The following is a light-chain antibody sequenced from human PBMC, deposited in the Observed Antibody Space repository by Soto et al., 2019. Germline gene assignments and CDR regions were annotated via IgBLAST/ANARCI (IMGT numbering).Light chain of an antibody. CDR3: QQYNNWPLT. Sequence: TQSPATLSLSPGERATLSCRASQSISRTLAWYQQKSGQPPRLLIYDASTRATGFPARFSGSGSGTELTITISSLQSEDFEVYYCQQYNNWPLTFGGGTKVDIK. CDR1: QSISRT. V-gene: IGKV3D-15*01. CDR2: DAS. J-gene: IGKJ4*01.